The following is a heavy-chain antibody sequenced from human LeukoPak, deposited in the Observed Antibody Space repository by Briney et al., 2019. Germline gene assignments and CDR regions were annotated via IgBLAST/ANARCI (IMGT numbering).Heavy chain of an antibody. V-gene: IGHV4-34*01. J-gene: IGHJ4*02. CDR1: GGSFSGYY. CDR3: ARGRGYSYGFRY. CDR2: INHSGST. Sequence: SETLSLTCAVYGGSFSGYYWSWIRQPPGKGLEWIGEINHSGSTNHNPSLKSRGTISVDTSKNQFSLKLSSVTAADTAVYYCARGRGYSYGFRYWGQGTLVTVSS. D-gene: IGHD5-18*01.